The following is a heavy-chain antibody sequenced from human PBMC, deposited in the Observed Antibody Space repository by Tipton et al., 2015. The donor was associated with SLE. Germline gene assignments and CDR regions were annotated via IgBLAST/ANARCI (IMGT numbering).Heavy chain of an antibody. Sequence: TLSLTCTVSGGSISSSSYYWGWIRQPPGKGLEWIGSIYYSGSTYYNPSLKSRVTISVDTSKNQFSLKLSSVTAADTAVYYCATLHSGYDYYYYGMDVWGQGP. CDR3: ATLHSGYDYYYYGMDV. J-gene: IGHJ6*02. CDR1: GGSISSSSYY. V-gene: IGHV4-39*07. CDR2: IYYSGST. D-gene: IGHD5-12*01.